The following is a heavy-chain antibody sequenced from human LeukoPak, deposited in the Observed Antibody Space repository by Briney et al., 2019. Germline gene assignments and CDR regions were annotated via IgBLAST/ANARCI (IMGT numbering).Heavy chain of an antibody. D-gene: IGHD2-2*01. CDR1: GFTFSSYA. Sequence: PGGSLRLSCAASGFTFSSYAMHWVRRAPGKGLEWVAVISYDGSNKYYADSVKGRFTISRDNSKNTLYLQMNSLRAEDTAVYYCRGTIVVVPAASYYYYYMDVWGKGTTVTVSS. CDR2: ISYDGSNK. J-gene: IGHJ6*03. CDR3: RGTIVVVPAASYYYYYMDV. V-gene: IGHV3-30*04.